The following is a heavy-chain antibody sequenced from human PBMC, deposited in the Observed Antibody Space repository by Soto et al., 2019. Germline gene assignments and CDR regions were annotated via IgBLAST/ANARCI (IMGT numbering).Heavy chain of an antibody. Sequence: GGSLRLSCAASGFTFSSYAMSWVRQAPGKGLEWVSAISGSGGSTYYADSVKGRFTISRDNSKNTLYLQMNSLRAEDTAVYYCAKLDFWSGYWSREVIPDYYYGMDVWGQGTTVTVSS. CDR2: ISGSGGST. CDR3: AKLDFWSGYWSREVIPDYYYGMDV. D-gene: IGHD3-3*01. V-gene: IGHV3-23*01. J-gene: IGHJ6*02. CDR1: GFTFSSYA.